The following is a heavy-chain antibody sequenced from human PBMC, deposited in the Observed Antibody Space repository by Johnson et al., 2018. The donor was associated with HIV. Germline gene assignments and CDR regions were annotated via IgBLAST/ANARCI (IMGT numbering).Heavy chain of an antibody. V-gene: IGHV3-49*03. Sequence: VHLVESGGGLVQPGRSLRLSCSASGFTFGAYALSWFRQAPGKGLEWVGFIRSKAHGGTTEYAASVKGRLTISRDDSQNIAYLQMNSLKTEDTAMYDFTGGRDLRAFDIWGQGTMVTVSS. D-gene: IGHD2-21*02. CDR2: IRSKAHGGTT. J-gene: IGHJ3*02. CDR1: GFTFGAYA. CDR3: TGGRDLRAFDI.